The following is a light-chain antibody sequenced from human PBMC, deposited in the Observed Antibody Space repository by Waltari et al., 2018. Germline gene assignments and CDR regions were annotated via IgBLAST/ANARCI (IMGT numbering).Light chain of an antibody. Sequence: QSVLTQPPSVSGAPGQRVTISCTGSSSNIGAGYDVHWYQHLPGTAPKLLIHGNNNRPSGVPDRFSGSRSGTSASLAMTGLQAEDEADYYCQSYDSSLSGWVFGGGTKLTVL. CDR3: QSYDSSLSGWV. V-gene: IGLV1-40*01. J-gene: IGLJ3*02. CDR2: GNN. CDR1: SSNIGAGYD.